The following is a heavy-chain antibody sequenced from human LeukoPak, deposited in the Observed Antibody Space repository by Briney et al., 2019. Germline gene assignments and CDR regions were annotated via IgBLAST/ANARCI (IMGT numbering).Heavy chain of an antibody. Sequence: SETLSLTCSVSGGSITSHFRSCIRHPPGRGLECIGYIHYSGRTNYNPSLKSRVTLSPYTSKNQFFLKLNSVTAAGTALYYSARLVGRGEAPGRWFVSWGERTLVTVSS. D-gene: IGHD3-10*01. CDR3: ARLVGRGEAPGRWFVS. CDR1: GGSITSHF. V-gene: IGHV4-59*11. J-gene: IGHJ5*01. CDR2: IHYSGRT.